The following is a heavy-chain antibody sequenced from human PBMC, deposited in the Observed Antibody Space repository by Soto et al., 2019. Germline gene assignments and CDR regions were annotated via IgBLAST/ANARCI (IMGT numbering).Heavy chain of an antibody. Sequence: PSETLSVTCTVSGGSISSGVYYWSWIRQHPGKGLEWIGYIYYSGSTYYNPSLKSRVTISVDTSKNQFSLKLSSVTAADTAVYYCARGLQVWGSYRYPDYWGQGTLVTVSS. CDR2: IYYSGST. CDR1: GGSISSGVYY. J-gene: IGHJ4*02. V-gene: IGHV4-31*03. CDR3: ARGLQVWGSYRYPDY. D-gene: IGHD3-16*02.